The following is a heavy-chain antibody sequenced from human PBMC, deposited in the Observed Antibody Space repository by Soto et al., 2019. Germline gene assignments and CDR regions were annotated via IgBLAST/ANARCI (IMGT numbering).Heavy chain of an antibody. CDR2: ISAYNGNT. CDR3: ARDITIFGVVLNSPRDV. D-gene: IGHD3-3*01. J-gene: IGHJ6*04. CDR1: GYTFTSYG. Sequence: QVQLVQSGAEVKKPGASVKVSCKASGYTFTSYGISWVRQAPGQGLEWMGWISAYNGNTNYAQKLQGRVTMTTDTSTSTAYMELRSLRSDDTAVYYCARDITIFGVVLNSPRDVWGKGTTVTVSS. V-gene: IGHV1-18*01.